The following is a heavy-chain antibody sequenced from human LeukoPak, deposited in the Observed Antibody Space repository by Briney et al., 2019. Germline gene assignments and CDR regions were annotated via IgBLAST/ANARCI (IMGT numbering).Heavy chain of an antibody. CDR1: GGSISSSSYY. D-gene: IGHD3-10*01. CDR3: ARRSSGSYFY. J-gene: IGHJ4*02. Sequence: SETLSLTCTVAGGSISSSSYYWGWIRQPPGKGLEWIGSIYYSGSTYYNPSLKSRVTISVDTSKNQFSLKLSSVTAADTAVYYCARRSSGSYFYWGQGTLVTVSS. V-gene: IGHV4-39*01. CDR2: IYYSGST.